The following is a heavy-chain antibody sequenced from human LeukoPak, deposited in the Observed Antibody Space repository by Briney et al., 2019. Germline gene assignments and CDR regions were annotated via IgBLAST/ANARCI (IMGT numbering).Heavy chain of an antibody. D-gene: IGHD6-6*01. J-gene: IGHJ4*02. CDR2: IYYSART. CDR3: ARVGYSSSIDY. Sequence: SETLSLTCTVSGGSISSSNYYWGWIRQPPGKGLECIGSIYYSARTYYNPSLKSRVTISVDTSKNQFSLKLSSVTAADTAVYYCARVGYSSSIDYWGQGTLVTVSS. CDR1: GGSISSSNYY. V-gene: IGHV4-39*07.